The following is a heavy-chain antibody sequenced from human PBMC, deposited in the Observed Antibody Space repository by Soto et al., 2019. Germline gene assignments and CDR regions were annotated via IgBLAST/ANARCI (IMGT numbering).Heavy chain of an antibody. Sequence: GASVKVSCKTSGYTFTGYYMHWVRQAPGQGLEWVGGINPKSGGPKYVPKFQGRVTVTRDTSTSTAYMELNGLTSDDTAVYYCASEDCRNTNCLKGFDYWGQGTLVTVSS. V-gene: IGHV1-2*02. J-gene: IGHJ4*02. D-gene: IGHD2-15*01. CDR2: INPKSGGP. CDR1: GYTFTGYY. CDR3: ASEDCRNTNCLKGFDY.